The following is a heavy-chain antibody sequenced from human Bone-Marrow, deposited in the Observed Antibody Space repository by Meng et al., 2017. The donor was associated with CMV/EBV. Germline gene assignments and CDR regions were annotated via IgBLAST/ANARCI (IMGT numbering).Heavy chain of an antibody. V-gene: IGHV3-30*04. CDR2: ISYDGSNE. D-gene: IGHD5-24*01. J-gene: IGHJ6*02. Sequence: GGSLRLSCVVSEFTLSSYSTHWVRQAPGKGLEWMALISYDGSNEYYADSVKGRFTISRDNSKNTLYLQMNSLRVEDAGVYYCARDLGYREAFYYYGMDVWGQGTTVTVSS. CDR3: ARDLGYREAFYYYGMDV. CDR1: EFTLSSYS.